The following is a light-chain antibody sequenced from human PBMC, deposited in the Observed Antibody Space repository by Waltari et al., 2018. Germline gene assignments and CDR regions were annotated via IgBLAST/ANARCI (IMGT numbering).Light chain of an antibody. J-gene: IGKJ1*01. Sequence: EIVLTQSPGTASLSPGERVTLSCRASQSVGSSSLAWYQQKPGQAPRLVIYRASRRATGIADRVMGSGSGTDFSLTSSRLEPEDFAVYYCQQHGTLPATFGQGTKVEIK. CDR2: RAS. CDR3: QQHGTLPAT. V-gene: IGKV3-20*01. CDR1: QSVGSSS.